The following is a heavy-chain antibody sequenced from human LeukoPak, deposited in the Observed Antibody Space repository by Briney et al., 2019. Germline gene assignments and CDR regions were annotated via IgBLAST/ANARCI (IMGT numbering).Heavy chain of an antibody. D-gene: IGHD2-21*01. Sequence: GGSLRLSCAASGFTFSSYAMSWVRQAPGKGLEWVANIDQDGSEKYYVVSVRGRFTISRDNTENSLYLQMNSLRAEDTAVYYCARDLGRHRYDDWGQGTLVTVSS. CDR1: GFTFSSYA. CDR3: ARDLGRHRYDD. CDR2: IDQDGSEK. V-gene: IGHV3-7*01. J-gene: IGHJ4*02.